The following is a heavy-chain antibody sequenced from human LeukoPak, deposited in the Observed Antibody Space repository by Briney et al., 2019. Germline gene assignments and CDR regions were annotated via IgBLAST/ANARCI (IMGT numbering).Heavy chain of an antibody. CDR2: IKVDGSEK. CDR1: GFLFSRYW. J-gene: IGHJ4*02. CDR3: VRDSFEIDIDY. D-gene: IGHD3-10*01. V-gene: IGHV3-7*01. Sequence: GGSLRPSCAASGFLFSRYWMSWARQAPGKGLEWVANIKVDGSEKYYVESMKGRFTISRDNVKNSLYLQINSLRAEDTAVYYCVRDSFEIDIDYWGQGTLVTVSS.